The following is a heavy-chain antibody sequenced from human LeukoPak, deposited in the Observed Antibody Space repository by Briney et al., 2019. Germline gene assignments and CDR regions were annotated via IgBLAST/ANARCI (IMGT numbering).Heavy chain of an antibody. CDR1: GFTFSSYS. D-gene: IGHD2-2*01. CDR3: AKVCGGSTSCYGSYYYYGMDV. Sequence: GGSLRLSCAASGFTFSSYSMNWVRQAPGKGLEWVSYISSSSSTIYYADSVKGRFTISRDNSKNTLYLQMNSLRAEDTAVYYCAKVCGGSTSCYGSYYYYGMDVWGQGTTVTVSS. J-gene: IGHJ6*02. V-gene: IGHV3-48*01. CDR2: ISSSSSTI.